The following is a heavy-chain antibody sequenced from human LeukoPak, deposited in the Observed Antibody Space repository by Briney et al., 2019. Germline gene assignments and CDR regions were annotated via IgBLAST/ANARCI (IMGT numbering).Heavy chain of an antibody. CDR1: GFTFSSYA. D-gene: IGHD2-15*01. CDR3: ARARPRYCSGGSCYFAY. V-gene: IGHV3-30*04. J-gene: IGHJ4*02. Sequence: GGSLRLSCAASGFTFSSYAMHWVRQASGKGLEWVAVISYDGSNKYYADSVKGRFTISRDNSKNTLYLQMNSLRAEDTAVYYCARARPRYCSGGSCYFAYWGQGTLVTVSS. CDR2: ISYDGSNK.